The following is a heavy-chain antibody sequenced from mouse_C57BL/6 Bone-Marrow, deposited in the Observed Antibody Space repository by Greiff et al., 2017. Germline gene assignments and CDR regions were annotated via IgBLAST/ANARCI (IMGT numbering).Heavy chain of an antibody. CDR3: AKTFYVNYWYFDF. Sequence: VQLQQSGPGLVQPSQCLSITCTASGFSFTSYGVHWVRQSPGKGLEWLGVIWRGGSTDYNAAFVSRMGITTDNTKSQFFFKLNSLQADDSAIYYCAKTFYVNYWYFDFWGTGTPVTVSS. V-gene: IGHV2-5*01. J-gene: IGHJ1*03. D-gene: IGHD2-10*01. CDR1: GFSFTSYG. CDR2: IWRGGST.